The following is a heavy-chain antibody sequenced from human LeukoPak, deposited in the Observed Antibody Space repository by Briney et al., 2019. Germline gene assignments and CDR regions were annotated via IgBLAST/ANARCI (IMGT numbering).Heavy chain of an antibody. CDR2: ISSSSNTI. V-gene: IGHV3-48*01. D-gene: IGHD6-19*01. CDR1: GFTFSTYS. Sequence: PGGSLRLSCSASGFTFSTYSMNWVRQAPGKGLEWVSYISSSSNTIYYADSVKGRFTISRDNAKNSLFLQMSSLRAEDTAVYYCARGNGWYCVYWGQGTLVTVSS. J-gene: IGHJ4*02. CDR3: ARGNGWYCVY.